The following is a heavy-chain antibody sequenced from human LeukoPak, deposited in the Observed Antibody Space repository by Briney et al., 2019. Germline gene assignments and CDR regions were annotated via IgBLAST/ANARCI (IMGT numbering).Heavy chain of an antibody. CDR3: ARVPGRYDSSGYYIDY. V-gene: IGHV4-59*08. CDR1: GGSISSYY. D-gene: IGHD3-22*01. CDR2: ISYSGST. Sequence: SETLSLTCTVSGGSISSYYWNWIRQPPGKGLEWIGYISYSGSTNYNPSLKSRVTISVDTSKNQFSLKLSSVTAADTAVYYRARVPGRYDSSGYYIDYWGQGTLVTVSS. J-gene: IGHJ4*02.